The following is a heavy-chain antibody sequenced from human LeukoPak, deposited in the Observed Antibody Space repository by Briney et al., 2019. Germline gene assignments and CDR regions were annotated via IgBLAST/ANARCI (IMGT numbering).Heavy chain of an antibody. CDR3: ATSGLHFSDFDY. J-gene: IGHJ4*02. V-gene: IGHV1-2*02. Sequence: ASVKVSCKTSGYTFTGYYLHWVRQAPGQGLEWMGWIKPNSGVTNYAQSFQGRVTMTRDTSISTAYMELSRLRSDDTAVYYCATSGLHFSDFDYWGQGTLVTVSS. D-gene: IGHD5/OR15-5a*01. CDR2: IKPNSGVT. CDR1: GYTFTGYY.